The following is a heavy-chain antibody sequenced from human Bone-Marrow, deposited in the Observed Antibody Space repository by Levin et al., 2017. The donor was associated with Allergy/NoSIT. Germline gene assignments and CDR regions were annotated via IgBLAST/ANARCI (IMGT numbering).Heavy chain of an antibody. D-gene: IGHD3-9*01. CDR2: INQSGRS. V-gene: IGHV4-34*01. J-gene: IGHJ6*02. CDR1: GGSLSGDD. CDR3: ARVTGFIAHGMDV. Sequence: KPSETLSLTCAVYGGSLSGDDWSWIRQPPGKGLEWIGEINQSGRSIHNPSLKSRVNLSIDTSKNQFSLKLSSVTAADTGTYFCARVTGFIAHGMDVWGQGTTVTVSS.